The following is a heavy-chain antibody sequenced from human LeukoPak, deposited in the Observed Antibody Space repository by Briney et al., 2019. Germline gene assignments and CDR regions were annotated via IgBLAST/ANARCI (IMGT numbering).Heavy chain of an antibody. CDR2: INHSGST. CDR1: GGSFSGYY. J-gene: IGHJ6*02. V-gene: IGHV4-34*01. D-gene: IGHD3-10*01. CDR3: ARGFYYYGSGSYYIFYYYGMDV. Sequence: SETLSLTCAVYGGSFSGYYWSWIRQPPGKGLEWIGEINHSGSTNYNPSLKSRVTISVDTSKNQFSLKLSSVTAADTAVYYCARGFYYYGSGSYYIFYYYGMDVWGQGTTVTVSS.